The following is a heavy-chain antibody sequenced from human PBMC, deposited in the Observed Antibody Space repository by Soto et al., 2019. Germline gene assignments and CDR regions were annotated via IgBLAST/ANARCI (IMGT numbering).Heavy chain of an antibody. V-gene: IGHV3-23*01. J-gene: IGHJ4*02. CDR3: ALRRDGPFDY. CDR1: GFTFSTSA. CDR2: ISGSGGGT. Sequence: EVQLLESGGGLGQPGGSLRLACAASGFTFSTSAMSWVRQAPGKGLEWVSAISGSGGGTYYADSVKGRFTISRDNSKNIVYLQMNSLRAEDTAVYYCALRRDGPFDYWGQGTLVTVSS.